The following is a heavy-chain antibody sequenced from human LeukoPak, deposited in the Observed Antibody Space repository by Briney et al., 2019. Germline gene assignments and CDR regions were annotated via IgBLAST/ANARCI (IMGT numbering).Heavy chain of an antibody. CDR2: MNPNSGNT. V-gene: IGHV1-8*01. CDR3: ARGSGYSSSLDFDY. Sequence: ASVKVSCKASGYTFTSYDINWVRQATGQGLEWMGWMNPNSGNTGYAQKFQGRVTMTRNTSVSTAYMELSSLRSEDTAVYYCARGSGYSSSLDFDYWGQGTLVTVSS. CDR1: GYTFTSYD. D-gene: IGHD6-13*01. J-gene: IGHJ4*02.